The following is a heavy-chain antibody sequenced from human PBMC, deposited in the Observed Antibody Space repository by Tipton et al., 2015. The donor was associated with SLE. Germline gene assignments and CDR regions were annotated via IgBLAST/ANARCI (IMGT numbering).Heavy chain of an antibody. CDR2: IYYSGST. CDR3: ARELPPFGGNSGGAFDI. V-gene: IGHV4-30-4*08. D-gene: IGHD4-23*01. J-gene: IGHJ3*02. CDR1: GGSISSGDYY. Sequence: TLSLTCTASGGSISSGDYYWSWIRQPPGKGLEWIGYIYYSGSTYYSPSLKSRVTISVDTSKNQFSLILSSVTAADTAVYYCARELPPFGGNSGGAFDIWGQGTMVTVSS.